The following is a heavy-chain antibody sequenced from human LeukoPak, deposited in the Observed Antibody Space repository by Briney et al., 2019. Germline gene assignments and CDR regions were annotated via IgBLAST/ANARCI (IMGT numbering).Heavy chain of an antibody. J-gene: IGHJ3*02. V-gene: IGHV3-23*01. Sequence: GGSLRLSCAASGFTFSSYGMSWVRQAPGKGVEWVSAISGSGGSTYYADSVEGRFTISRDNAKNSLYLQMNSLRAEDTAVYYCARDVVGSFFLWALDIWGQGTMVTVSS. CDR2: ISGSGGST. CDR3: ARDVVGSFFLWALDI. CDR1: GFTFSSYG. D-gene: IGHD3-10*01.